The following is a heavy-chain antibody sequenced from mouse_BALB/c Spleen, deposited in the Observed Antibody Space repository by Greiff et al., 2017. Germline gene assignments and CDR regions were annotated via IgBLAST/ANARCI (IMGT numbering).Heavy chain of an antibody. CDR3: ARTMITTVDYYAMDY. CDR1: GYAFTNYL. J-gene: IGHJ4*01. V-gene: IGHV1-54*01. CDR2: INPGSGGT. Sequence: QVQLQQSGAELVRPGTSVKVSCKASGYAFTNYLIEWVKQRPGQGLEWIGVINPGSGGTNYNEKFKGKATLTADKSSSTAYMQLSSLTSDDSAVYFCARTMITTVDYYAMDYWGQGTSVTVSS. D-gene: IGHD2-4*01.